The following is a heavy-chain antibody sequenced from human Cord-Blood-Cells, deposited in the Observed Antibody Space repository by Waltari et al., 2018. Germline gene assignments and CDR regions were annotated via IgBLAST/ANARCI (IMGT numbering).Heavy chain of an antibody. CDR3: ARSGYFGDAFDI. CDR1: GLPFRSYS. D-gene: IGHD3-10*01. Sequence: EVQLVASGGGLVKPGGSLRLSCAASGLPFRSYSMIWGRQAPGKGLEWVSSISSSSSYIYYADSVKGRFTISRDNAKNSLYLQMNSLRAEDTAVYYCARSGYFGDAFDIWGQGTMVTVSS. J-gene: IGHJ3*02. V-gene: IGHV3-21*01. CDR2: ISSSSSYI.